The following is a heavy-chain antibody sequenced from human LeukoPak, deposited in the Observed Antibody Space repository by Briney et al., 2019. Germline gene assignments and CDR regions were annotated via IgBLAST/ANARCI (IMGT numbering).Heavy chain of an antibody. CDR2: IYYSGST. D-gene: IGHD3-10*01. Sequence: SETLSLTCTVSGGSISSYYWSWIRQPPGKGLEWIGYIYYSGSTNYNPSLKSRVTISVDTSKNQFSLKLSSVTAADTAVYYCARVVRGRFDPWGQGTLVTVSS. V-gene: IGHV4-59*01. CDR3: ARVVRGRFDP. CDR1: GGSISSYY. J-gene: IGHJ5*02.